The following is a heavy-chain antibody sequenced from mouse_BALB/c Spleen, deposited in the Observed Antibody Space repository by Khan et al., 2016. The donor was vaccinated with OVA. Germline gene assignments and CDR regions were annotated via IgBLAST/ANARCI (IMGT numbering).Heavy chain of an antibody. V-gene: IGHV3-2*02. CDR1: GYSITSGYA. Sequence: EVPLVESGPGLVKPSQSLSLTCTVTGYSITSGYAWNWIRQFPGNKLEWMGYISYSGGPSYNPSLKSRISITRDTSKNQFFLQLNSVTTEDTATYYCARGNYYGYYFDYWGQGTTLTVSS. D-gene: IGHD1-1*01. J-gene: IGHJ2*01. CDR3: ARGNYYGYYFDY. CDR2: ISYSGGP.